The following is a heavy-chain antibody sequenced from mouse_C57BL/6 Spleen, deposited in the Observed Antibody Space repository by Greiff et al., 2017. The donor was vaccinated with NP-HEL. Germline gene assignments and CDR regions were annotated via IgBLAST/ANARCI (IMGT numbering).Heavy chain of an antibody. V-gene: IGHV1-26*01. Sequence: EVQLQQSGPELVKPGASVKISCKASGYTFTDYYMNWVKQSHGKSLEWIGDINPNNGGTSYNQKFKGKATLTVDKSSSTAYMELRSLTSEDSAVYYCGGYGNDYWGQGTTLTVSS. CDR3: GGYGNDY. D-gene: IGHD2-1*01. J-gene: IGHJ2*01. CDR2: INPNNGGT. CDR1: GYTFTDYY.